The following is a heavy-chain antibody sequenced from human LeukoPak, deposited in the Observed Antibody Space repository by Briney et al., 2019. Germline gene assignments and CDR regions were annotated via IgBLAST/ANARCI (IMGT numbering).Heavy chain of an antibody. CDR2: IYTSGST. D-gene: IGHD3-3*01. Sequence: QPSETLSLTCTVPGGSISSYYWSWIRQPPGKGLEWIGYIYTSGSTNYNPSLKSRVTISVDTSKNQFSLKLSSVTAADTAVYYCARHSNFWSGYYLSWFDPWGQGTLVTVSS. J-gene: IGHJ5*02. CDR3: ARHSNFWSGYYLSWFDP. CDR1: GGSISSYY. V-gene: IGHV4-4*09.